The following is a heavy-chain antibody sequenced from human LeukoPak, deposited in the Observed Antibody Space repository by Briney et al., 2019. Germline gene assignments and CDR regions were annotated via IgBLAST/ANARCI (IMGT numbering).Heavy chain of an antibody. D-gene: IGHD3-10*01. CDR2: ISGSGGST. CDR1: GSTFSSYA. CDR3: AKQVVRGVTAGRDAFDI. V-gene: IGHV3-23*01. J-gene: IGHJ3*02. Sequence: GGSLRLSCAASGSTFSSYAMSWVRQAPGKGLEWVSAISGSGGSTYYADSVKGRFTISRDNSKNTLYLQMNSLRAEDTAVYYCAKQVVRGVTAGRDAFDIWGQGTMVTVSS.